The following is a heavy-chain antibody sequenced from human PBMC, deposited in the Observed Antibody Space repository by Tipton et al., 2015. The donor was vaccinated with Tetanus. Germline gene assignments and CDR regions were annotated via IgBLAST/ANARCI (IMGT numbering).Heavy chain of an antibody. V-gene: IGHV1-2*05. CDR2: INPTTGGT. D-gene: IGHD5/OR15-5a*01. Sequence: QLVQSGAEVKKPGASVRVSCKTSGYDFTAYQIQWVRQAPGQGLQWMGRINPTTGGTDLSQRFQGRVTLTRDTSMSTAYMDLSRLAAGDTVMYYCARSQQGFYANAFDVWGQGTMVAVSP. J-gene: IGHJ3*01. CDR3: ARSQQGFYANAFDV. CDR1: GYDFTAYQ.